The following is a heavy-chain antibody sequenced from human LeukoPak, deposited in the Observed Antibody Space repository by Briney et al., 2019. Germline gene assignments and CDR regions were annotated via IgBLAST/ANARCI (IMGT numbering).Heavy chain of an antibody. CDR3: ATDSYYDNNGHYKKY. V-gene: IGHV1-2*02. CDR1: GHTSTGYF. J-gene: IGHJ4*02. Sequence: ASVKVSCKASGHTSTGYFIHWVRQAPGQGLDWMGWVNPDNGDTNYDDTKYAQKFQGRVSMTRDTSIGTVYMELSSLRSDDTAMYYCATDSYYDNNGHYKKYWGQGTLVTVSS. CDR2: VNPDNGDT. D-gene: IGHD3-22*01.